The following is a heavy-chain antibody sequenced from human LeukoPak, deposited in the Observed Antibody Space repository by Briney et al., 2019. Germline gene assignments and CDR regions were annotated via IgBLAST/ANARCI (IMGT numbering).Heavy chain of an antibody. Sequence: PGGSLRLSCAASGFTFSSHAMHWVRQAPGKGLEWGAVMSYDETNTYYADSVRGRFTISRDNAKNTLYLQMHSLRAKDTAVYYCGRGGVRDCGKTNCHGIDYWGQGTLVTVSS. J-gene: IGHJ4*02. V-gene: IGHV3-30-3*01. CDR1: GFTFSSHA. CDR2: MSYDETNT. CDR3: GRGGVRDCGKTNCHGIDY. D-gene: IGHD2-21*01.